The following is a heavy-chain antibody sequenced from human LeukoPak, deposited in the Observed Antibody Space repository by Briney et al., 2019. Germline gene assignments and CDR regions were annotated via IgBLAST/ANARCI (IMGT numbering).Heavy chain of an antibody. Sequence: GASVKVSCKASGGTFSSYAISWVRQAPGQGLEWMGGIIPIFGTANYAQKFQGRVTITADESTSTAYMELSSLRSEDTAVYYCASHYDSSGYPNPWGQGTLVTVSS. CDR3: ASHYDSSGYPNP. D-gene: IGHD3-22*01. J-gene: IGHJ5*02. V-gene: IGHV1-69*13. CDR2: IIPIFGTA. CDR1: GGTFSSYA.